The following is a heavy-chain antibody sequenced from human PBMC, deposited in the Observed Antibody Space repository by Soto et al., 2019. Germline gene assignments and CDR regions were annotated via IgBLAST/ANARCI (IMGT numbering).Heavy chain of an antibody. CDR1: CGSISSGGYY. J-gene: IGHJ5*02. Sequence: KTSETLSLTCTVSCGSISSGGYYWSWIRQHPGKGLEWIGYVYYSGSTYYNPSLKSRVTISVDTSKNQFSLKLSSVTAADTAVYYCARVYSSKGNWFDPWGQGTLVTVSS. V-gene: IGHV4-31*02. D-gene: IGHD6-19*01. CDR3: ARVYSSKGNWFDP. CDR2: VYYSGST.